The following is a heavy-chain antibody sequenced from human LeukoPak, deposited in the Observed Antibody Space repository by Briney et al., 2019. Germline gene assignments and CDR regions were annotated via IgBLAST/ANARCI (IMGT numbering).Heavy chain of an antibody. CDR2: IGSDANT. D-gene: IGHD2-21*01. J-gene: IGHJ4*02. Sequence: PGGSLRLSCAASGFTVSSNYMSWVRQAPGKGLEWVAGIGSDANTHYADSVRGRITISRDNSKNTVSLQMSSLRAEDTAVYYCAKDILRWSFDSWGQGILVTVSS. CDR3: AKDILRWSFDS. V-gene: IGHV3-53*01. CDR1: GFTVSSNY.